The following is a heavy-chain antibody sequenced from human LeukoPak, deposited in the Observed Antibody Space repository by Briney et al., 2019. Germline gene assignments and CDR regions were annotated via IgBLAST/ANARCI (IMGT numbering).Heavy chain of an antibody. Sequence: PSETLSLTCTVSGGSISSYYWSWIRQPPGKGLEWIGYIYYSGSTNYNPSLKSRVTISVDTSKNQFSLKLSSVTAADTAVYYYATGGGYDLNWFDPWGQGTLVTVSS. CDR1: GGSISSYY. CDR3: ATGGGYDLNWFDP. D-gene: IGHD5-12*01. CDR2: IYYSGST. V-gene: IGHV4-59*01. J-gene: IGHJ5*02.